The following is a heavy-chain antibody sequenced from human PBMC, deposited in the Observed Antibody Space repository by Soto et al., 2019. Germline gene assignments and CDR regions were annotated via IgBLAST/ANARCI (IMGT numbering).Heavy chain of an antibody. V-gene: IGHV1-18*01. CDR2: ISAYTGDT. CDR3: XSSSWQQLFEN. CDR1: GYSFTSIG. J-gene: IGHJ4*02. Sequence: QVQLVQSGPEVKKPGASVKVSCKASGYSFTSIGISWLRQIPGHGLEWMGWISAYTGDTEYTQNLQGRVTMTTETXXSXXXXXXXXXXXXXXXXXXXXSSSWQQLFENWGQGTLVTVSS. D-gene: IGHD6-13*01.